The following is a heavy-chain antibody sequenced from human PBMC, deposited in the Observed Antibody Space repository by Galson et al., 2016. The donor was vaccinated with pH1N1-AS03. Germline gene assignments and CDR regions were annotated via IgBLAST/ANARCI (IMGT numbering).Heavy chain of an antibody. V-gene: IGHV2-5*02. CDR2: VHLDGVD. J-gene: IGHJ4*02. D-gene: IGHD5-12*01. CDR3: TKTSGYDFDF. Sequence: PALVKPTPTLTLTCSFSGFSLGTTSVGLAWIRQPPGEALEWLALVHLDGVDRLSPSLRGRLAITKDTSKNQVVLTMTNMGPADTGTYFCTKTSGYDFDFWGQGAPVTVS. CDR1: GFSLGTTSVG.